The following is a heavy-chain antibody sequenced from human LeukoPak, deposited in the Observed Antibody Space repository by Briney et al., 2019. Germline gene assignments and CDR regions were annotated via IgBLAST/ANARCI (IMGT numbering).Heavy chain of an antibody. D-gene: IGHD6-13*01. J-gene: IGHJ4*02. CDR2: ISGSGGST. V-gene: IGHV3-23*01. Sequence: PGGSLRLSCAASGFTFSSYAMSWVRQAPGKGLEWVSAISGSGGSTYYADSVKGRFTISRDNSKNTLYLQMNSLRAEDTAVYYCAKFLLPGIAAAGTDYWGQGTLVTVSS. CDR1: GFTFSSYA. CDR3: AKFLLPGIAAAGTDY.